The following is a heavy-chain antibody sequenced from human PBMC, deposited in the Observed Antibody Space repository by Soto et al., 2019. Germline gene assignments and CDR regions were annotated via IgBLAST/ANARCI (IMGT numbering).Heavy chain of an antibody. D-gene: IGHD3-10*01. CDR2: ISGSGGST. Sequence: SGFTFSSYAMSWVRQPPGKGLEWVSAISGSGGSTYYADSVKGRFTISRDNSKNTLYLQMNSLRAEDTAVYYCAKMLLWFGELLDAFDIWGQGTMVTVSS. CDR1: GFTFSSYA. V-gene: IGHV3-23*01. J-gene: IGHJ3*02. CDR3: AKMLLWFGELLDAFDI.